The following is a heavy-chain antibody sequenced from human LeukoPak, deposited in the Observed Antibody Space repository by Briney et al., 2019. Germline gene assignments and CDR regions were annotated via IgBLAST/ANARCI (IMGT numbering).Heavy chain of an antibody. V-gene: IGHV4-34*01. D-gene: IGHD6-13*01. J-gene: IGHJ4*02. CDR2: INHSGST. CDR1: GGSFSGYY. CDR3: ARGRGSGGIAAAGKALGY. Sequence: SETLSLTCAVYGGSFSGYYWSWIRQPPGKGLEWIGEINHSGSTNYNPSLKSRVTISVDTSKNQFSLKLSSVTAADTAVYYCARGRGSGGIAAAGKALGYWGQGTLVTVSS.